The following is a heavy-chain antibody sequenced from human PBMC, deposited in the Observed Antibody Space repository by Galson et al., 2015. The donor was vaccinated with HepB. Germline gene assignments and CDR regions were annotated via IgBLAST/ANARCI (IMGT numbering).Heavy chain of an antibody. CDR2: INRDGSST. CDR3: ARVGRYNWNDDHYYYYMDV. V-gene: IGHV3-74*01. Sequence: SLRLSCAVSGFTFSGYWMHWVRQAPGKGLVWVSRINRDGSSTTYADSVKGRFTISRDNAKNTVYLQMNSLRAEDTAVYYCARVGRYNWNDDHYYYYMDVWGKGTTVTVSS. J-gene: IGHJ6*03. CDR1: GFTFSGYW. D-gene: IGHD1-1*01.